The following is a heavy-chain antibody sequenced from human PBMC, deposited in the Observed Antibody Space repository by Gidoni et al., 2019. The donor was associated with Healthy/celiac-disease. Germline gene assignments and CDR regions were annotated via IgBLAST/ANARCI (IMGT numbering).Heavy chain of an antibody. CDR2: IYYSGST. CDR1: GGSISSSSYY. D-gene: IGHD6-13*01. CDR3: ARRDSSWYYFDY. J-gene: IGHJ4*02. V-gene: IGHV4-39*01. Sequence: QLQLQESGPGLVKPSETLALTCTVSGGSISSSSYYWGWIRQPPGKGLEWIGSIYYSGSTSYHPSLKSRVTISVYPSTNQFSLKLSSVTAADTAVYYCARRDSSWYYFDYWGQGPLVTVSS.